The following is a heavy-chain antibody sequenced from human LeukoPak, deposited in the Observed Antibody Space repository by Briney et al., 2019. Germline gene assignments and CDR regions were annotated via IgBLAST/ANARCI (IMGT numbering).Heavy chain of an antibody. Sequence: SETLSHTCAVYGGSYSGYYWSWIRQPPGKGLEWIGEINHSGSTNYNPSLKSRVTISVDTSKNQFSLKLSSVTAADTAVYYCARFEYSSGWYDRTYFDYWGQGTLVTVSS. D-gene: IGHD6-19*01. CDR2: INHSGST. J-gene: IGHJ4*02. CDR3: ARFEYSSGWYDRTYFDY. CDR1: GGSYSGYY. V-gene: IGHV4-34*01.